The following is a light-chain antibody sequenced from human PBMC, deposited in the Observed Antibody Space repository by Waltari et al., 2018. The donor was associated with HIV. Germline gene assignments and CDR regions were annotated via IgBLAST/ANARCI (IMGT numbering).Light chain of an antibody. CDR2: GAS. J-gene: IGKJ1*01. CDR3: QQYGGSRWT. CDR1: QSVSSSH. V-gene: IGKV3-20*01. Sequence: EIILTPSPGTLSLSHGERATLSCRASQSVSSSHLAWYQQKPGQAPRLLIYGASSRATGIPDRFSGSGSGTDFILTISGLEPEDFAVYYCQQYGGSRWTFGQGTKVEIK.